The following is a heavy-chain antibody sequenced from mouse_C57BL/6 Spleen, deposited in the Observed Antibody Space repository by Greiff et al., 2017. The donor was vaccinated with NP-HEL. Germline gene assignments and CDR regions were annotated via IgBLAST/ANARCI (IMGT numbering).Heavy chain of an antibody. J-gene: IGHJ4*01. D-gene: IGHD1-1*01. V-gene: IGHV1-69*01. CDR3: ARVLYYAMDD. CDR1: GYTFTSYW. CDR2: IDPSDSYT. Sequence: QVQLQQPGAELVMPGASVKLSCKASGYTFTSYWMHWVKQRPGQGLEWLGEIDPSDSYTNYNQQFKGKSTLTVDKSSSTAYMQLSSLTSEDSAVYYCARVLYYAMDDWGQGTSVTVSS.